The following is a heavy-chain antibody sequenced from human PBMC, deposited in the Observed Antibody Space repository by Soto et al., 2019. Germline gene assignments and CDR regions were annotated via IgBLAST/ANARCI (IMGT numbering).Heavy chain of an antibody. D-gene: IGHD2-15*01. Sequence: GGSLRLSCAASGFTVSSNYMSWVRQAPGKGLEWVSVIYSGGSTYYADSVKGRFTISRDNSKNTLYLQMNSLRAEDTAVYYCARDNSPYGGFDYWGQGTLVTVSS. CDR2: IYSGGST. CDR1: GFTVSSNY. CDR3: ARDNSPYGGFDY. J-gene: IGHJ4*02. V-gene: IGHV3-53*01.